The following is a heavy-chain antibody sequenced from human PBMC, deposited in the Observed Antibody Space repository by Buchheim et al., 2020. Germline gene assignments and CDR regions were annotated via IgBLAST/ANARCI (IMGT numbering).Heavy chain of an antibody. J-gene: IGHJ4*02. CDR1: GFTFSTSW. D-gene: IGHD5-12*01. CDR2: ISGDGRRT. Sequence: EVQLVESRGGLVQSGGSLRLSCAASGFTFSTSWIHWVRQTPGKGLVWVSRISGDGRRTNYADSVKGRFTVSRDNAKNTLYLQMNSLRVEDTAVYYCARDLSGNIGDYWGQGTL. V-gene: IGHV3-74*01. CDR3: ARDLSGNIGDY.